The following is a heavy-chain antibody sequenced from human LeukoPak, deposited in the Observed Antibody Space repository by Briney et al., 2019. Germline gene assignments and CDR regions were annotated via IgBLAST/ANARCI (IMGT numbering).Heavy chain of an antibody. J-gene: IGHJ4*02. V-gene: IGHV3-30*04. CDR1: GFTFNSYA. CDR3: ARGLHYDILTGYLQFDY. CDR2: ISCDGSNK. Sequence: GRSLRLSCAASGFTFNSYAMHWVRQAPGKGLEWVAVISCDGSNKYYADSVKGRFTISRDNSKNTLYLQMISLRAEDTAVYYCARGLHYDILTGYLQFDYWGQGTLVTVSS. D-gene: IGHD3-9*01.